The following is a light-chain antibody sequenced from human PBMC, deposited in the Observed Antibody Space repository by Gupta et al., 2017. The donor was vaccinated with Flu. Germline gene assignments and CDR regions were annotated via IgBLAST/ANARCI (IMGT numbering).Light chain of an antibody. J-gene: IGKJ2*03. V-gene: IGKV1-39*01. CDR1: RDIGRY. Sequence: DIQMTQSPSSLSASVGDRVTITCRASRDIGRYLNWYQQKPGKVPKVVIYDASKLQSGVPSRFSGSGSATDYTLTISSLQPEDSATYCCQQSYSTSYSFGQGTKLEIK. CDR3: QQSYSTSYS. CDR2: DAS.